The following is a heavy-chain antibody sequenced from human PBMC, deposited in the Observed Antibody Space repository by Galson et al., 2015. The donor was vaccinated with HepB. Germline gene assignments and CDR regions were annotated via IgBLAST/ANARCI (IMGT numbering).Heavy chain of an antibody. V-gene: IGHV3-11*03. D-gene: IGHD2-2*01. Sequence: SLRLSCAASGFTFSDYYMSWIRQAPGKGLEWVSYISSSSSYTNYADSVKGRFTISRDNAKNSLYLQMNSLRAEDTAVYYCARRAPKIPKSFDYWGQGTLVTVSS. CDR1: GFTFSDYY. CDR2: ISSSSSYT. CDR3: ARRAPKIPKSFDY. J-gene: IGHJ4*02.